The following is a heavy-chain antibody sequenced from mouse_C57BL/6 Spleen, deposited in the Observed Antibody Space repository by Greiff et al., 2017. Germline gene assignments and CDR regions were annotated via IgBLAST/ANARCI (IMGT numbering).Heavy chain of an antibody. V-gene: IGHV10-3*01. D-gene: IGHD2-4*01. Sequence: VQLQQSGGGLVQPKGSLKLSCAASGFTFNTYAMHWVRQAPGKGLEWVARIRSKSSNYATYYADSVKDRFTISRDDSQSMLYLQMNNLKTEDTAMYYCVRERAYYDYDDGFDYWGQGTTLTVSS. CDR3: VRERAYYDYDDGFDY. J-gene: IGHJ2*01. CDR1: GFTFNTYA. CDR2: IRSKSSNYAT.